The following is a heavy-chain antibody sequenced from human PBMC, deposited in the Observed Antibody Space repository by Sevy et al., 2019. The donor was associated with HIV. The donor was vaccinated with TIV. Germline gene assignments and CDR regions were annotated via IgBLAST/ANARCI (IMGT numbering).Heavy chain of an antibody. CDR2: IRYDGSTK. J-gene: IGHJ4*02. CDR1: GFTFSIYG. CDR3: AKDLTGRYISSSGDFDY. D-gene: IGHD6-6*01. V-gene: IGHV3-30*02. Sequence: GGSLRLSCAASGFTFSIYGMHWVRQAPGKGLEWVACIRYDGSTKYYADSVKGRFTISRDNSKNTLYLQMNSLRAEDTAVYYCAKDLTGRYISSSGDFDYWGQGTLVTVSS.